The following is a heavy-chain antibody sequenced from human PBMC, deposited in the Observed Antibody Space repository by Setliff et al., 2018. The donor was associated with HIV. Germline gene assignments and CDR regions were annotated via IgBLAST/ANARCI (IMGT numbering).Heavy chain of an antibody. V-gene: IGHV4-30-4*08. D-gene: IGHD3-16*01. CDR1: VGSISSANYY. J-gene: IGHJ3*01. CDR2: IYYNGNAY. CDR3: ARGGAIAEGDSFDF. Sequence: SETLSLTCTVSVGSISSANYYWSWIRQPPGKGLEWIGYIYYNGNAYYYNPSLKSRTTISLDTSMNQFSLKLTSVTAADTAVYYCARGGAIAEGDSFDFWSLGKVVTVSS.